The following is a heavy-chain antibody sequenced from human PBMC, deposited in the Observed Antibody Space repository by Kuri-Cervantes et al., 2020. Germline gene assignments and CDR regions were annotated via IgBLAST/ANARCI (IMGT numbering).Heavy chain of an antibody. Sequence: GGSLRLSCAASGFTFSSYAMHWVRQAPGKGLEWVAVISYDGSNKYYADSVKGRFTISRDNSKNTLFPQMNSLRAEDTAVYYCARQQQLAPAAFDFWGQGTLVTVSS. V-gene: IGHV3-30-3*01. D-gene: IGHD6-13*01. CDR2: ISYDGSNK. J-gene: IGHJ4*02. CDR3: ARQQQLAPAAFDF. CDR1: GFTFSSYA.